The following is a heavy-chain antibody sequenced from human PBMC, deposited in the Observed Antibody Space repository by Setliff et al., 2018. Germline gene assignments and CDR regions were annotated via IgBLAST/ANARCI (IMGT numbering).Heavy chain of an antibody. CDR2: INHSGST. J-gene: IGHJ4*02. CDR1: GGSFSGYY. CDR3: SRSFSRREKFLLDY. Sequence: SETLSLTCAVYGGSFSGYYWSWIRQPPGKGLEWIGEINHSGSTNYNQSLKSRVTISVDTSKNQFSLKLSSVTAADTAVYYCSRSFSRREKFLLDYWGQGALVTV. V-gene: IGHV4-34*01.